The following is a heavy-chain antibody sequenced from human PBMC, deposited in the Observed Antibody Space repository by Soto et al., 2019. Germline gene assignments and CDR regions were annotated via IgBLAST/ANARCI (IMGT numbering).Heavy chain of an antibody. CDR1: GGTFSSYA. D-gene: IGHD3-22*01. Sequence: ASVKVSCKASGGTFSSYAISWVRQAPGQGLEWMGGIIPIFGTANYAQKFQGRVTITADESTSTAYMELSSLRSEDTAVYYCARGGADYCDSSGYDYWGQGTLVTVSS. CDR2: IIPIFGTA. CDR3: ARGGADYCDSSGYDY. J-gene: IGHJ4*02. V-gene: IGHV1-69*13.